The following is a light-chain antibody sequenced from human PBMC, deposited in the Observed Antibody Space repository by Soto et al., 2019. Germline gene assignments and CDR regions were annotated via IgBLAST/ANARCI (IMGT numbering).Light chain of an antibody. J-gene: IGLJ3*02. CDR2: RNN. CDR3: AAWDDSLSGWV. V-gene: IGLV1-47*01. CDR1: GPNIGRNF. Sequence: QSVLTQPPSASGTPGQRVPIPCPGRGPNIGRNFVYWYQQFPGTAPKLLTYRNNQRPSGVPDRFSGSKPGTSASLAISGLPSEDEADYYCAAWDDSLSGWVFGGGTKLTVL.